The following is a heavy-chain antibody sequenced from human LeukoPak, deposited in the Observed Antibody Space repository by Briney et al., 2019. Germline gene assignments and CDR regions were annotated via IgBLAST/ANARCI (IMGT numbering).Heavy chain of an antibody. J-gene: IGHJ6*03. Sequence: SETLSLTCTVSGGSISSYYWSWIRQPPGKGPEWIGYIYYSGSTNYNPSLKSRVTISVDTSKNQFSLKLSSVTAADAAVYYCARGIGVAPNYMDVWGKGTTVTVSS. CDR1: GGSISSYY. D-gene: IGHD3-3*01. V-gene: IGHV4-59*01. CDR3: ARGIGVAPNYMDV. CDR2: IYYSGST.